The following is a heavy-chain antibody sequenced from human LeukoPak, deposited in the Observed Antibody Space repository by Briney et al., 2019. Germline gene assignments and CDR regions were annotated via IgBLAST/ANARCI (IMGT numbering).Heavy chain of an antibody. D-gene: IGHD2-2*01. Sequence: GRALRLSCAAPGFTLSSYAMHWGRPAPGKGVEWVAVISYDGSNKYYADSVKGRFTISRDNSKNTLYLQMNSLRAEDTAVYYCAKGYCSSTSCYGGFDYWGQGTLVTVSS. CDR1: GFTLSSYA. CDR3: AKGYCSSTSCYGGFDY. V-gene: IGHV3-30-3*01. CDR2: ISYDGSNK. J-gene: IGHJ4*02.